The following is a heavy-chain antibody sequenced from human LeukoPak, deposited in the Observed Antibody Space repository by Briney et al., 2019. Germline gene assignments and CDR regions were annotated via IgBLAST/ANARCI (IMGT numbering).Heavy chain of an antibody. V-gene: IGHV4-39*07. CDR2: IHYSGST. CDR1: GGSISSSSYY. CDR3: ARTTMVRGTYYMDV. D-gene: IGHD3-10*01. Sequence: PSETLSLTCPVSGGSISSSSYYWGWIRQPPGKGLEWIGNIHYSGSTYYNPSLKSRVTISVDTSKNQFSLKLSSVTAADTAVYYCARTTMVRGTYYMDVWGKGTTVTISS. J-gene: IGHJ6*03.